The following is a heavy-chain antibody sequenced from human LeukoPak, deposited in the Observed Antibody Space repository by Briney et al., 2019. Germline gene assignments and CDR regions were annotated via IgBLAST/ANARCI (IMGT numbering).Heavy chain of an antibody. J-gene: IGHJ4*02. CDR3: AKVSVAGRTVKYYFDY. D-gene: IGHD6-19*01. CDR1: GFTFSNYG. V-gene: IGHV3-30*18. CDR2: ISYDGSNK. Sequence: PGGSLRLSCAASGFTFSNYGMHWVRQAPGKGLEWVAVISYDGSNKYYADSVKGRFTISRDNSKNTLYLQMNSLRAEDTAVYYCAKVSVAGRTVKYYFDYWGQGTLVTVSS.